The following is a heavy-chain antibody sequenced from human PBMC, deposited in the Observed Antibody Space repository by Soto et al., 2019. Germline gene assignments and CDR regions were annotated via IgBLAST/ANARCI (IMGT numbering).Heavy chain of an antibody. J-gene: IGHJ5*02. V-gene: IGHV1-3*01. CDR3: ARSLAAAGSFDP. CDR1: GYTFTSYA. Sequence: ASVKVSCKASGYTFTSYAMHWVRQAPGQRLEWMGWINAGNGNTKYSQKFQGRVTITRDTSASTAYMELSSLRSEDTAVHYCARSLAAAGSFDPWGQGTLVTVSS. CDR2: INAGNGNT. D-gene: IGHD6-13*01.